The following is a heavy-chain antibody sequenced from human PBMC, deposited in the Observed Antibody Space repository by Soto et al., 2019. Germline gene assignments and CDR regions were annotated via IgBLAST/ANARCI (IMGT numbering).Heavy chain of an antibody. J-gene: IGHJ4*02. Sequence: PGGPLRLSCTGSVFTFSDYALNWVRQAPGKGLEWVAVISYDGSNKYYADSVKGRFTISRDNSKNTLYLQMNSLRAEDTAVYYCAKDFYGSWGQGTLVTVSS. D-gene: IGHD4-17*01. CDR1: VFTFSDYA. CDR2: ISYDGSNK. CDR3: AKDFYGS. V-gene: IGHV3-30*18.